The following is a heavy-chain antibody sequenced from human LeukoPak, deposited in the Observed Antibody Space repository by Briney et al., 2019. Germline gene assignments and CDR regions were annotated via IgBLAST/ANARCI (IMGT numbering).Heavy chain of an antibody. D-gene: IGHD2-2*01. V-gene: IGHV4-39*01. CDR1: GGSISNGNYF. Sequence: PSETLSLTCTVSGGSISNGNYFWGWIRQPPGKGLEWIGNIYYSGSTYYSPSLKSRVTISVDTSKNQFSLNLSSLTAADTAVYYCARLSCSSTTCYFPNGFDFWGQGTMVTVSS. CDR2: IYYSGST. CDR3: ARLSCSSTTCYFPNGFDF. J-gene: IGHJ3*01.